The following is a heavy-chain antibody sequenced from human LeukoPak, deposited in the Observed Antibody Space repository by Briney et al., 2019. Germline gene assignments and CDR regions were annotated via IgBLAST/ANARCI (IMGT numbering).Heavy chain of an antibody. CDR1: GFTFSSYW. J-gene: IGHJ4*02. V-gene: IGHV3-7*01. CDR3: ASLGVRCSSTSCSPDY. Sequence: PGGSLRLSCAASGFTFSSYWMSWVRQAPGKGLEWVANIKQDGSEKYYVDSVKGRFTTSRDNAKNSLYLQMNSLRAEDTAVYYCASLGVRCSSTSCSPDYWGQGTLVTVSS. CDR2: IKQDGSEK. D-gene: IGHD2-2*01.